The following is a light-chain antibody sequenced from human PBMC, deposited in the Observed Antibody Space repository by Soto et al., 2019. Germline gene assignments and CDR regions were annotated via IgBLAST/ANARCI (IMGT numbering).Light chain of an antibody. CDR3: NHYTRSPIFT. V-gene: IGKV3-20*01. CDR1: QSVANNH. CDR2: DAS. J-gene: IGKJ3*01. Sequence: EVVLTQSPGTLSLSAGERATLSCRASQSVANNHLAWYQQQPGQAPRLLFYDASTRAAGIPDRFSGSGSRKDFTITISRLKPEDFGVYFWNHYTRSPIFTFGPGTTV.